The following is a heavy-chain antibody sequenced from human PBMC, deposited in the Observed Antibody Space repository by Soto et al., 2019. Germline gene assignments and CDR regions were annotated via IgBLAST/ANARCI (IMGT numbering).Heavy chain of an antibody. D-gene: IGHD6-19*01. CDR2: INHSGST. CDR3: GRGRLDEYYYYGMDV. J-gene: IGHJ6*02. Sequence: SETLSLTCAVYGLSFSGYYWGWIRQPPGKGLEWIGEINHSGSTNYNPSLKSRVTISVDTSKNEFSLKLSSVTAADTAVYYCGRGRLDEYYYYGMDVWGQGTTVTVSS. V-gene: IGHV4-34*01. CDR1: GLSFSGYY.